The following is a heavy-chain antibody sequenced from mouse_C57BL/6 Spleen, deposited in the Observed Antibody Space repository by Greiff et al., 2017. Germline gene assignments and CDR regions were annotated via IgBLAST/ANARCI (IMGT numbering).Heavy chain of an antibody. CDR1: GYTFTSYG. V-gene: IGHV1-81*01. CDR2: IYPRSGNT. CDR3: ARHGSSYHWYFDV. Sequence: VQLKESGAELARPGASVKLSCKASGYTFTSYGISWVKQRTGQGLEWIGEIYPRSGNTYYNEKFKGKATLTADKSSSTAYMELRSLTSEDSAVYFCARHGSSYHWYFDVWGTGTTVTVSS. J-gene: IGHJ1*03. D-gene: IGHD1-1*01.